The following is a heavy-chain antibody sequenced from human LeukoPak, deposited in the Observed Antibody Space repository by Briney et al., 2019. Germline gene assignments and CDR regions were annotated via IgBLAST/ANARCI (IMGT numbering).Heavy chain of an antibody. CDR2: ISWNSGSI. D-gene: IGHD6-13*01. CDR1: GFTFDDYA. CDR3: AKVSYSSSWYGAFDI. V-gene: IGHV3-9*01. Sequence: GGSLRLSCAASGFTFDDYAMHWVRHAPGKGLEWDSGISWNSGSIGYTDSVKGRFTISRDNAKNSLYLQMNSLRAEDTALYYCAKVSYSSSWYGAFDIWGQGTMVTVSS. J-gene: IGHJ3*02.